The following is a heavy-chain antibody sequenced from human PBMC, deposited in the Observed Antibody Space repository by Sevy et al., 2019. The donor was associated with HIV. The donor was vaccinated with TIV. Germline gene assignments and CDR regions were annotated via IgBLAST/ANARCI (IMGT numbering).Heavy chain of an antibody. V-gene: IGHV3-53*01. CDR3: AVVAEGY. D-gene: IGHD6-13*01. Sequence: GGSLRLSCAASGFTVSSNYMSWVRQAPGKGLEWVSAIYSGDSISYADSVKGRFTISRDNSKNTLYLQMNSLRAEDTAVYYCAVVAEGYWGQGTLVTVSS. CDR2: IYSGDSI. CDR1: GFTVSSNY. J-gene: IGHJ4*02.